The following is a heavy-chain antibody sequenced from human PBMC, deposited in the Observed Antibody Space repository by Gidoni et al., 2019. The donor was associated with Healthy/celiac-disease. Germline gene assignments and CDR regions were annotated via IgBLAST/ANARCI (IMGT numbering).Heavy chain of an antibody. CDR1: GGSFSGYY. V-gene: IGHV4-34*01. CDR2: INHSGST. CDR3: ARARAIDY. J-gene: IGHJ4*02. Sequence: QVQLQQWGAGLLKPSETLSLTCAVYGGSFSGYYWSWIRQPPGKGLEWIGEINHSGSTNENPSLKSRVTISVDTSKNQFSLKLSSVTAAGTAVYYCARARAIDYWGQGTLVTVSS. D-gene: IGHD5-12*01.